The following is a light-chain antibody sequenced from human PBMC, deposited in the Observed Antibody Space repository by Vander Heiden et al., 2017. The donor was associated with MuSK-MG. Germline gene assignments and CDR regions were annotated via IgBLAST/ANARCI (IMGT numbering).Light chain of an antibody. Sequence: DIQVTQSPSSLSASVGDRVTITCRASQSISSFLNWYQQKEGKAPKLLIYAASSLQSGVPSRFSGSGSGTDFTLTISSLQPEDFATYYCQQSHSSPHTFGLGTRVDIK. CDR1: QSISSF. CDR3: QQSHSSPHT. V-gene: IGKV1-39*01. CDR2: AAS. J-gene: IGKJ1*01.